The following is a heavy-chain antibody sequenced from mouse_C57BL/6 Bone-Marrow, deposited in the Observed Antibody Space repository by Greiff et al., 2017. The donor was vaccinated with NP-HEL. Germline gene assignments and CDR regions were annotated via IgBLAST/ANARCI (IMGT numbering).Heavy chain of an antibody. J-gene: IGHJ1*03. CDR2: INPGSGGT. Sequence: VQLQQSGAELVRPGTSVKVSCKASGYAFTNYLIEWVKQRPGQGLEWIGVINPGSGGTNYNEKFKGKATLTADKSSSTAYMQLSSLTSEDAAVYVCARAPTAGDWYFDGWGTGTTVTVSS. CDR3: ARAPTAGDWYFDG. D-gene: IGHD1-2*01. CDR1: GYAFTNYL. V-gene: IGHV1-54*01.